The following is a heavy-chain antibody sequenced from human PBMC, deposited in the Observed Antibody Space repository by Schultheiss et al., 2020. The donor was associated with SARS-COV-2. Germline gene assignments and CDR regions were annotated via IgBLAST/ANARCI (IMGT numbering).Heavy chain of an antibody. CDR3: ARVPYCSSTSCSPGWDYYYGMDV. CDR1: GYTFTSYY. J-gene: IGHJ6*02. D-gene: IGHD2-2*01. V-gene: IGHV1-46*01. Sequence: ASVKVSCKASGYTFTSYYMHWVRQAPGQGLEWMGIINPSGGSTSYAQKFQGRVTMTRDTSTSTVYMELSRLRSDDTAVYYCARVPYCSSTSCSPGWDYYYGMDVWGQGTTVTVSS. CDR2: INPSGGST.